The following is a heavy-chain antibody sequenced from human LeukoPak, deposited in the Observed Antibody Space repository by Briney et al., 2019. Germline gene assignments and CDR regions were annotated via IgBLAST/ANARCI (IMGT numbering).Heavy chain of an antibody. CDR3: AKERYSGYDLFSRFDP. CDR2: ISYDGSNK. J-gene: IGHJ5*02. CDR1: GFTFSSYG. D-gene: IGHD5-12*01. Sequence: GGSLRLSCAASGFTFSSYGMHWVRQAPGKGLEWVAVISYDGSNKYYADSVKGRFTISRDNSKNTLYLLMNSLRAEDTAVYYCAKERYSGYDLFSRFDPWGQGTLVTVSS. V-gene: IGHV3-30*18.